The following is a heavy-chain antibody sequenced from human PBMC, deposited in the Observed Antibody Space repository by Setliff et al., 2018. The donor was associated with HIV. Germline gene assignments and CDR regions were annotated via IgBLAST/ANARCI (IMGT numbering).Heavy chain of an antibody. V-gene: IGHV4-61*09. CDR3: ARELFGGSGFIDY. CDR2: IYTSGST. D-gene: IGHD3-16*01. CDR1: GDSISSYNYY. Sequence: NPSETLSLTCTVSGDSISSYNYYWSWIRQPAGKGLEWIGHIYTSGSTNYNPSLKSRVTISLDTSKNQFSLNLTSVTAADTAVYFCARELFGGSGFIDYWGQGTLVTVS. J-gene: IGHJ4*02.